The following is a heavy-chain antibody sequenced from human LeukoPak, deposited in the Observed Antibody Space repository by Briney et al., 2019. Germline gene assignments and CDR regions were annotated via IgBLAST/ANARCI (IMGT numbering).Heavy chain of an antibody. CDR3: ARGESFAFDV. Sequence: PGGSLRLSCAGSGFVFSTYDMGWARQAPGKGLEWVSSISRAGDRTYYEDSVKGRFTISRDNSRNTMFLQMNSLRAEDTAVYYCARGESFAFDVWGQGTMVTVSS. J-gene: IGHJ3*01. CDR1: GFVFSTYD. V-gene: IGHV3-23*01. CDR2: ISRAGDRT.